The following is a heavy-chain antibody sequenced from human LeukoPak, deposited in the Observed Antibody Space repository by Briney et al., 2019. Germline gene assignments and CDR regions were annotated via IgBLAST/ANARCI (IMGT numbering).Heavy chain of an antibody. V-gene: IGHV4-59*01. J-gene: IGHJ4*02. CDR2: IYYSGST. CDR3: ARALDGYNAFDY. CDR1: GGSISSYY. Sequence: SETLSLTCTASGGSISSYYWSWIRQPPGKGLEWIAYIYYSGSTKYNPSLKSRVTISVDTSKNQFSLKLSSVTAADTAVYYCARALDGYNAFDYWGQGTLVTVSS. D-gene: IGHD5-24*01.